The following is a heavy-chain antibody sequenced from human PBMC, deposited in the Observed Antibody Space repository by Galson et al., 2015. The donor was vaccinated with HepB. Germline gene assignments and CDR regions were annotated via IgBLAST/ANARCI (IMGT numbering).Heavy chain of an antibody. D-gene: IGHD2-2*01. V-gene: IGHV1-69*13. J-gene: IGHJ1*01. CDR1: GGTFSSYA. Sequence: SVKVSCKASGGTFSSYAISWVRQAPGQGLEWMGGIIPIFGTANYAQKFQGRVTITADESTSTAYMELSSLRSEDTAVYYCASSFDNCSSTSCSAKPFGYFQHWGQGTLVTVSS. CDR3: ASSFDNCSSTSCSAKPFGYFQH. CDR2: IIPIFGTA.